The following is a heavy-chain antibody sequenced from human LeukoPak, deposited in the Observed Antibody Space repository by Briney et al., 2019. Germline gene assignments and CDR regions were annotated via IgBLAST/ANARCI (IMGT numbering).Heavy chain of an antibody. J-gene: IGHJ4*02. CDR3: ARENCGGGYCYDPHYFDY. D-gene: IGHD2-15*01. CDR1: GFSVSSNY. CDR2: LYGTGKT. V-gene: IGHV3-66*01. Sequence: GGSLRLSCAASGFSVSSNYLSWVRQAPGKGLERVSVLYGTGKTYYADSVKGRFTISRDNSKNTLYLQMNSLRAEDTAVYYCARENCGGGYCYDPHYFDYWGQGTLVTVSS.